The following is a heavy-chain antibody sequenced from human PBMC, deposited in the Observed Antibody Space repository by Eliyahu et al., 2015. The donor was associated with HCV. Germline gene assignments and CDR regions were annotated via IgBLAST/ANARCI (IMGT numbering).Heavy chain of an antibody. CDR1: GGSXSSGSYY. J-gene: IGHJ5*02. D-gene: IGHD3-10*01. V-gene: IGHV4-61*02. Sequence: QVQLQESGPGLVKPSQTLSLTCTVSGGSXSSGSYYWSWIRQPAGKGLEWIGRIYTSGSTNYNPSLKSRVTISVDTSKNQFSLKLSSVTAADTAVYYCARGVLWFGELPGWFDPWGQGTLVTVSS. CDR3: ARGVLWFGELPGWFDP. CDR2: IYTSGST.